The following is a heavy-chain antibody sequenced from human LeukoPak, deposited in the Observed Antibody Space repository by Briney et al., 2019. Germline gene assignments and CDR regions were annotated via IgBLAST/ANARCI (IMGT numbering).Heavy chain of an antibody. CDR3: AKDSWNYFLGGSRPRHFDY. D-gene: IGHD1-7*01. Sequence: GSSLRLSCAASGFTFSSYGMHWLRQAPGKGLEWVAVISYDGSNKYYTDSVKGRFTISRDNSENTLYLQVNSLRAEDTAVYYCAKDSWNYFLGGSRPRHFDYWGQGTLVTVSS. J-gene: IGHJ4*02. V-gene: IGHV3-30*18. CDR2: ISYDGSNK. CDR1: GFTFSSYG.